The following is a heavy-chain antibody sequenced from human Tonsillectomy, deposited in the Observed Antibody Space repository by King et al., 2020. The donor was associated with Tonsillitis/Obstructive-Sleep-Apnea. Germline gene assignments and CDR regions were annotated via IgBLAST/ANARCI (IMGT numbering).Heavy chain of an antibody. V-gene: IGHV4-34*01. CDR3: ARGDIAARLQH. J-gene: IGHJ1*01. Sequence: HVQLQQWGAGLLKPSETLSLTCAVYGASFSGYFWTWIGQPPGEGLEWIGEINLSGSTNYNPSLKSRVTISGDTSKNQFSLKLTSVTAADTAVYYCARGDIAARLQHWGQGTLVTVSS. CDR2: INLSGST. CDR1: GASFSGYF. D-gene: IGHD6-6*01.